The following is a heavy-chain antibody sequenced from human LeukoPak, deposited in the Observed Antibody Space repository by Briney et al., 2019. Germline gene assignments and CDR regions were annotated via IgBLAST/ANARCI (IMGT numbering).Heavy chain of an antibody. D-gene: IGHD6-13*01. CDR2: INPNSGGT. Sequence: ASVKVSCKASGYTFTGYYMHWVRQAPGQGLEWMGWINPNSGGTNYAQKFQGRVTMTRDTSISTAYMELSRLRSDDTAVYYCARDLTIAAAGTWVDPWGQGTLVTVYS. J-gene: IGHJ5*02. V-gene: IGHV1-2*02. CDR3: ARDLTIAAAGTWVDP. CDR1: GYTFTGYY.